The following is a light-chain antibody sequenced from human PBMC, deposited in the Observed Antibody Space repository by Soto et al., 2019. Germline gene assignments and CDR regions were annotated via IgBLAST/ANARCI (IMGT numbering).Light chain of an antibody. CDR1: QSVSSSY. V-gene: IGKV3-20*01. J-gene: IGKJ2*01. CDR2: GAS. Sequence: EIVLTQSPGTLSLSPEERATLSCRASQSVSSSYVALHQQKPGQPPRLLIYGASSRATGIPDRFSGSGSEKDLTLTISRLEPEDFAVYYCQQYGSFPYTFGQGTKLEIK. CDR3: QQYGSFPYT.